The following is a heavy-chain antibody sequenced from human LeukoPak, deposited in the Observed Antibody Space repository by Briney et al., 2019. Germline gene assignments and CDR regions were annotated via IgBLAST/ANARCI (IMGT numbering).Heavy chain of an antibody. D-gene: IGHD3-22*01. V-gene: IGHV3-30*04. Sequence: GGSLRLSCVASGFTFSSYAMHWVRQAPGKGLEWVAVISYDGSNKYYADSVKGRFTISRDNSKNTLYLQMNSLRAEDTAVYYCASWGSGYYYDSSGSQGPGYWGQGTLVTVSS. J-gene: IGHJ4*02. CDR1: GFTFSSYA. CDR3: ASWGSGYYYDSSGSQGPGY. CDR2: ISYDGSNK.